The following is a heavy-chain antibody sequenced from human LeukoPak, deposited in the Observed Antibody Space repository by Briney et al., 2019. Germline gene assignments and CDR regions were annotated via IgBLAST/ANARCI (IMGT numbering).Heavy chain of an antibody. CDR2: IYNTGNT. J-gene: IGHJ3*02. V-gene: IGHV4-31*03. CDR1: GASIRSGSYY. CDR3: ARDLRAGGPFDI. D-gene: IGHD3-16*01. Sequence: SETLSLTCTVSGASIRSGSYYWSWIRHLPGKGLEWLAYIYNTGNTFYNPSLKSRLSISADTSKNQISLELTSVTAADTAVYYCARDLRAGGPFDIWGHGSMVTVSS.